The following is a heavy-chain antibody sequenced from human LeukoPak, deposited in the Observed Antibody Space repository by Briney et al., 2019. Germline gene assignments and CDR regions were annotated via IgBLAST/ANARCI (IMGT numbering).Heavy chain of an antibody. CDR3: AKESSPPRDCSGGSCLSFDY. CDR1: LYTFTGYY. Sequence: HRASVKVSCMASLYTFTGYYIHWVRPAPEQGLEWMGLINPNSDGSNYAQKFQGTVTMASDTSITTAYMELCMLRYDHTAVYYSAKESSPPRDCSGGSCLSFDYWGQGTLVTVSS. D-gene: IGHD2-15*01. V-gene: IGHV1-2*02. J-gene: IGHJ4*02. CDR2: INPNSDGS.